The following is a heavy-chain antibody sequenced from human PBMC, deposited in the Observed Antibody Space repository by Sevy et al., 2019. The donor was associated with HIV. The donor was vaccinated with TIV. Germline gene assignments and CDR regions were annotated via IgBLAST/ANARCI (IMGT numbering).Heavy chain of an antibody. CDR3: ARDTNYFYVDV. Sequence: GGFLRLSCVVSGFSFSNYWMTWVRQAPGKGLEWVANIKPDGSVKSYVDSVKGRFTISRDNAKNSLSLQMNSLSAEDTAVYYCARDTNYFYVDVWGKGTTVTVSS. CDR1: GFSFSNYW. CDR2: IKPDGSVK. V-gene: IGHV3-7*01. J-gene: IGHJ6*03. D-gene: IGHD1-1*01.